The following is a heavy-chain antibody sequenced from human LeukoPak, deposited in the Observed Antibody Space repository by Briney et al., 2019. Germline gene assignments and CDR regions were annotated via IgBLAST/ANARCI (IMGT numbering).Heavy chain of an antibody. V-gene: IGHV4-39*07. D-gene: IGHD2-2*01. Sequence: PSETLSLTCTVSGGSISSSSYYWGWIRQPPGKGLEWIGSIYYSGSTYYNPSLKSRVTISVDTSKNQFSLKLSSVNAADTAVYYCARMPGYNYYYMDVWGKGTTVTVSS. CDR3: ARMPGYNYYYMDV. J-gene: IGHJ6*03. CDR1: GGSISSSSYY. CDR2: IYYSGST.